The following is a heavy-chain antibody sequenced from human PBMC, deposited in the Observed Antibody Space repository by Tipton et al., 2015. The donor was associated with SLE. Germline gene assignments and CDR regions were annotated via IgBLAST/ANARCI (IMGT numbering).Heavy chain of an antibody. CDR1: GGSFSDYC. J-gene: IGHJ3*02. Sequence: TLSLTCAVYGGSFSDYCWSWIRQPPGKGLGWIGEINHSGSTNYNPSLKSRVTISVDTSKNQFSLKLSSVTAADTAVYYCARSDCSGGSCYSKGHAFDIWGQGTMVTVSS. V-gene: IGHV4-34*01. D-gene: IGHD2-15*01. CDR3: ARSDCSGGSCYSKGHAFDI. CDR2: INHSGST.